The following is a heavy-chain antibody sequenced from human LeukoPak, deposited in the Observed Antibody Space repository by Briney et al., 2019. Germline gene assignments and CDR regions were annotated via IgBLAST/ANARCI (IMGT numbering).Heavy chain of an antibody. CDR1: GFTFSRYW. Sequence: GGSLRLSCVASGFTFSRYWMHWVRQAPGKGLVWVSRSNSDGSSTNYADSVKGRFTISRDNSKNMLYLQMNSLRPEDTAVYYCANWDGDKSAYDMWGQGTMVTVSS. D-gene: IGHD3-10*01. CDR2: SNSDGSST. V-gene: IGHV3-74*01. J-gene: IGHJ3*02. CDR3: ANWDGDKSAYDM.